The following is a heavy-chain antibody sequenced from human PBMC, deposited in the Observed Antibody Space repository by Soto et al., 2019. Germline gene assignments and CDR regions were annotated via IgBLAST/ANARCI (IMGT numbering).Heavy chain of an antibody. CDR2: INHSGST. CDR3: ARGLWFGDYYGMDV. Sequence: SETLSLTCAVYDGSFSGYYWSWIRQPPGKGLEWIGEINHSGSTNYNPSLKSRVTISVDTSKNQFPLKLSSVTAADTAVYYCARGLWFGDYYGMDVWGQGTTVTVSS. D-gene: IGHD3-10*01. CDR1: DGSFSGYY. J-gene: IGHJ6*02. V-gene: IGHV4-34*01.